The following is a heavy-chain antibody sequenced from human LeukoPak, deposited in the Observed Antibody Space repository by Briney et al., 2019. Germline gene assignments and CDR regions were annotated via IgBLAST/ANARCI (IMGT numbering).Heavy chain of an antibody. J-gene: IGHJ4*02. Sequence: GGSLRLSCAASGFTFSSYAMSWVRQAPGKGLEWVSTISGSGGSTYYADSVKGRFTISRDNSKNTLYLQMNSLRAEDTAVYYCAKTKWFGELPLFDYWGQGTLVTVSS. V-gene: IGHV3-23*01. CDR3: AKTKWFGELPLFDY. CDR1: GFTFSSYA. CDR2: ISGSGGST. D-gene: IGHD3-10*01.